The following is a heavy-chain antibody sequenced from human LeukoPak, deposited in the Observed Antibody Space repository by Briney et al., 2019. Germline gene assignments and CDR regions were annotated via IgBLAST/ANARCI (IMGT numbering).Heavy chain of an antibody. CDR3: ARNTRRDDINWFDP. Sequence: PGGSLRLSCAAPGFTFSSYWMSWVRQAPGKGREWVAIIKQDGSEKYYVDTVKGRFTISRDNAKHSLYLQMNSLRAEDTAVYYCARNTRRDDINWFDPWGQGTLVTVSS. J-gene: IGHJ5*02. CDR2: IKQDGSEK. V-gene: IGHV3-7*01. CDR1: GFTFSSYW. D-gene: IGHD1-1*01.